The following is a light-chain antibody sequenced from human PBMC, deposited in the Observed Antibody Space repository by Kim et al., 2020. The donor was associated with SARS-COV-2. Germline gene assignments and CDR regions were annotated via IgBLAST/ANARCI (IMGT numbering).Light chain of an antibody. Sequence: ALGPTVRITCQRDSIIIYSASWFQQKTGQAPILVIYGKTSRTSGIPHRFSGSSSGNTASLTITGAQAEDEADYYCSYRDRSGKQWVFGGATKLTVL. V-gene: IGLV3-19*01. J-gene: IGLJ3*02. CDR2: GKT. CDR1: SIIIYS. CDR3: SYRDRSGKQWV.